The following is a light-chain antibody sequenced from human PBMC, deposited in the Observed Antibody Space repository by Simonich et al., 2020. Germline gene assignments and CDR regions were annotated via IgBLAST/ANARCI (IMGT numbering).Light chain of an antibody. V-gene: IGLV2-14*03. J-gene: IGLJ2*01. CDR1: SSNVGGYNY. Sequence: QSALPQPSSVSGSPGQSFTIPCTGTSSNVGGYNYFSWYQQHPGKAPKLIIYDVINRPSGVSNRFSGSKYGNTASLTISGRQAEDEADYYCSSYTSSSSVVFGGGTKLTVL. CDR2: DVI. CDR3: SSYTSSSSVV.